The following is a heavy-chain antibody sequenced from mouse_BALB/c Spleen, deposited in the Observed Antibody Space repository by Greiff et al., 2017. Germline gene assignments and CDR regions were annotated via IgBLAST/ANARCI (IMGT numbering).Heavy chain of an antibody. CDR3: ARDQGRFAY. V-gene: IGHV2-9*02. Sequence: VKVVESGPGLVAPSQSLSITCTVSGFSLTSYGVHWVRQPPGKGLEWLGVIWAGGSTNYNSALMSRLSISKDNSKSQVFLKMNSLQTDDTAMYYCARDQGRFAYWGQGTLVTVSA. CDR2: IWAGGST. J-gene: IGHJ3*01. CDR1: GFSLTSYG.